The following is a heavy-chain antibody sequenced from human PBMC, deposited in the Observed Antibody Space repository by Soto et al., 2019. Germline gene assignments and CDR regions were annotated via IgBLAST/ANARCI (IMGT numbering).Heavy chain of an antibody. D-gene: IGHD6-19*01. Sequence: EVQLVESGGGLVQPGRSLRLSCAASGFTFDDYAMHWVRQAPGKGLEWVSGISWNSGSIGYADSVKGRFTISRDNAKNSLYLHINSLRAEDTALYYCAEDWEYSSGAFDIWGQGTMVTVSS. J-gene: IGHJ3*02. V-gene: IGHV3-9*01. CDR1: GFTFDDYA. CDR2: ISWNSGSI. CDR3: AEDWEYSSGAFDI.